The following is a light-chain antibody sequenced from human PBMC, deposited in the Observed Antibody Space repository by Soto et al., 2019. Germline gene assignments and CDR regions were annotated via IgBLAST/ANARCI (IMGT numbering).Light chain of an antibody. Sequence: EFVLTQSPGTLSLSPGERATLSCRASQSVTSIYLAWYQQKPGQAPRLLIYAASNRATGIADRFSGSGSGTDFTLTISGLEPEDFAVYYCQHYGSSRWTFGQGTKVEIK. V-gene: IGKV3-20*01. J-gene: IGKJ1*01. CDR2: AAS. CDR1: QSVTSIY. CDR3: QHYGSSRWT.